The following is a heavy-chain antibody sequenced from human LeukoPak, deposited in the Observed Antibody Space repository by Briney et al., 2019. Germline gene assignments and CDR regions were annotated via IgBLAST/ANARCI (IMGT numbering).Heavy chain of an antibody. Sequence: PGGTLRLSCAASGFTFSSYGMSWVRQAPGKGLEWVSAISGSGGSTYYADSVKGRFTISRDNSKNTLYLQMNSLRAEDTAVYYCAKDRGAVFDYWGQGTLVTVSS. J-gene: IGHJ4*02. CDR2: ISGSGGST. V-gene: IGHV3-23*01. CDR3: AKDRGAVFDY. D-gene: IGHD3-10*01. CDR1: GFTFSSYG.